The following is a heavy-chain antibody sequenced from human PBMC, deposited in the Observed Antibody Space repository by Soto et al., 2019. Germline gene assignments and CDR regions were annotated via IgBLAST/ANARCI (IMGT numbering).Heavy chain of an antibody. J-gene: IGHJ4*02. CDR1: GYTFTGYY. CDR3: ARDGAPGITGTTFLYYFDY. D-gene: IGHD1-7*01. V-gene: IGHV1-2*04. Sequence: ASVKVSCKASGYTFTGYYMHWVRQAPGQGLEWMGWINPNSGGTNYAQKFQGWVTMTRDTSISTAYMELSRLRSDDTAVYYCARDGAPGITGTTFLYYFDYWGQGTLVTVSS. CDR2: INPNSGGT.